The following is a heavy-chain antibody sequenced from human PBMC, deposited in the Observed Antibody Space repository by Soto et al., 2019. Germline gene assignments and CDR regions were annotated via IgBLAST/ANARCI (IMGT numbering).Heavy chain of an antibody. D-gene: IGHD6-6*01. CDR1: GFTFSSYG. CDR3: AKDGYSSSSGSGDGKDFDY. CDR2: ISYDGSNK. J-gene: IGHJ4*02. Sequence: QVQLVESEGGVVQPGRSLRLSCAASGFTFSSYGMRWVRQAPGKGLEWVAVISYDGSNKYYADSVKGRFTISRDNSKNTLYLQMNSLRAEDTAVYYCAKDGYSSSSGSGDGKDFDYWGQGTLVTVSS. V-gene: IGHV3-30*18.